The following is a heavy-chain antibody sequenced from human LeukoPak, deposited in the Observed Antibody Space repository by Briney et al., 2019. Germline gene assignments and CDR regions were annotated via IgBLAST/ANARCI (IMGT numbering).Heavy chain of an antibody. D-gene: IGHD4-17*01. CDR3: ARMGNPATVTTDY. V-gene: IGHV4-59*08. CDR2: IYYSGST. Sequence: SETLSPTCTVSGGSISSYYCSWIRQPPGKGLEWIGYIYYSGSTNYNPSLKSRVTISVDTSKNQFSLKLNSVTAADTAVYYCARMGNPATVTTDYWGQGTLVTVSS. J-gene: IGHJ4*02. CDR1: GGSISSYY.